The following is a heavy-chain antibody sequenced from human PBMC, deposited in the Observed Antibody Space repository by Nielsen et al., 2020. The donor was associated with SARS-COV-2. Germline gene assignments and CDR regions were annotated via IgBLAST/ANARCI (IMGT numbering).Heavy chain of an antibody. J-gene: IGHJ5*02. D-gene: IGHD2-21*02. CDR3: AKDVTGSLGP. CDR1: GFTFSSYG. CDR2: ISYDGSNK. V-gene: IGHV3-30*18. Sequence: GESLKISCAASGFTFSSYGMHWVRQAPGKGLEWVAVISYDGSNKYYADSVKGRFTISRDNSKNTLYLQMNSLRAEDTAVYYCAKDVTGSLGPWGQGTLVTVSS.